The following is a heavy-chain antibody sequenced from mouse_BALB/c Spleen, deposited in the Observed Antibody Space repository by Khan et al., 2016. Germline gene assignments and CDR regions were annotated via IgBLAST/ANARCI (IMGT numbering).Heavy chain of an antibody. D-gene: IGHD2-13*01. J-gene: IGHJ1*01. CDR1: GFNIKDTY. CDR3: ARDYGDYGYWYFDV. V-gene: IGHV14-3*02. CDR2: IDPANGNT. Sequence: VQLQQSGAELVKPGASVKLSCTASGFNIKDTYLHWVKQRPEQGLEWIGRIDPANGNTKYDPKFQGKATVTADTSSNTAYLQLRGLTSEDTAVYYCARDYGDYGYWYFDVWGAGTTVTVSS.